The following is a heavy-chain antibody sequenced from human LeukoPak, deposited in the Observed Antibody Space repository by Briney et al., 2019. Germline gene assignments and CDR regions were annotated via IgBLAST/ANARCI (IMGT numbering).Heavy chain of an antibody. CDR3: ARETYYDYVWGSYRYHNRGYYFDY. Sequence: ASVKVSCKASGGTFSSYAISWVRQAPGQGLEWMGGIIPIFGTANYAQKFQGRVTITADESTSTAYMELSSLRSEDTAVYYCARETYYDYVWGSYRYHNRGYYFDYWGQGTLVTVSS. V-gene: IGHV1-69*13. J-gene: IGHJ4*02. CDR2: IIPIFGTA. D-gene: IGHD3-16*02. CDR1: GGTFSSYA.